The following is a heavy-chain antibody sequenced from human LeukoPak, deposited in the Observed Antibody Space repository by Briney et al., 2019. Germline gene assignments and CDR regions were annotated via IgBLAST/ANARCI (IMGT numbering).Heavy chain of an antibody. D-gene: IGHD3-22*01. CDR1: GFTFGDYI. V-gene: IGHV3-49*03. CDR3: TRPSRISMIVGDLGYFHY. J-gene: IGHJ4*02. CDR2: IRRKAYGGTT. Sequence: GGSLRLSCTASGFTFGDYIMSWFRQAPGKGLEWVGFIRRKAYGGTTEYAASVKGRFTIPRDDSKSIAYLQMNSLKTEDTAMYYCTRPSRISMIVGDLGYFHYWGQGTLVTVSS.